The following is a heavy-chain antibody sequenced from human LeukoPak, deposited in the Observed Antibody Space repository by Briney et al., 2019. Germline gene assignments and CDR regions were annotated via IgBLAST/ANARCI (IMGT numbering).Heavy chain of an antibody. Sequence: ASVKVSCKASGYTFTGYYMHWVRQAPGQGLEWMGRINPNRGGTNYAQKFQGRVTMTRDTSISTAYMELSRLRSDDTAVYYCARGYDYGDPTDYWGQGTLVTVSS. D-gene: IGHD4/OR15-4a*01. J-gene: IGHJ4*02. V-gene: IGHV1-2*06. CDR1: GYTFTGYY. CDR2: INPNRGGT. CDR3: ARGYDYGDPTDY.